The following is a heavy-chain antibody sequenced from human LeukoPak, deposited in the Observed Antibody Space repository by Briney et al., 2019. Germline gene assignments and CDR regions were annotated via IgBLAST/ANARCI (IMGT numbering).Heavy chain of an antibody. V-gene: IGHV4-34*01. J-gene: IGHJ4*02. D-gene: IGHD3/OR15-3a*01. CDR2: INHSGST. CDR3: ARQTGSGLSILP. CDR1: GGSFSGYY. Sequence: SETLSLTCAVYGGSFSGYYRSWMRKPPGKELEWIGEINHSGSTNYNPSLKSRVTISVDTSKNQFSLKLSSVTAADTAVYYCARQTGSGLSILPGGQGTLVTVSS.